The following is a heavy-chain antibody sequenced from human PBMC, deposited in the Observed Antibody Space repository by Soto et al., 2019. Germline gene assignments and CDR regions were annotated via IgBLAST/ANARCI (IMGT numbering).Heavy chain of an antibody. D-gene: IGHD2-8*01. Sequence: QVQLQESGPGLVKPSQTLSLTCSVSGGYISSGGNYWSWIRQHPGKGLEWIGFIYYTGHTKYNAALKCRASISADMSENQFSLTLTSVTAADTAVYYCAREDINESFFDYWGPGILVTVSS. CDR1: GGYISSGGNY. CDR3: AREDINESFFDY. J-gene: IGHJ4*02. V-gene: IGHV4-31*03. CDR2: IYYTGHT.